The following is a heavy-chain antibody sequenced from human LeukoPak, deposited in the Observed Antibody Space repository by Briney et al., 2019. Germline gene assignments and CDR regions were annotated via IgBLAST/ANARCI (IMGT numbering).Heavy chain of an antibody. CDR2: ISYDGSNK. CDR3: AKDRAGGYSGHKTGGYFDY. Sequence: PGRSLRLSCAASGFTFSSYGMHWVRQAPGKGLEWVAVISYDGSNKYYADSVKGRFTISRDNSKNTLYLQMNSLGAEDTAVYYCAKDRAGGYSGHKTGGYFDYWGQGTLVTVSS. V-gene: IGHV3-30*18. D-gene: IGHD5-12*01. J-gene: IGHJ4*02. CDR1: GFTFSSYG.